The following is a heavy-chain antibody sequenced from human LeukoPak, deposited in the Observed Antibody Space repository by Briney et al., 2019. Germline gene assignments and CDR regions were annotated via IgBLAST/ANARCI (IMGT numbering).Heavy chain of an antibody. CDR2: INPNSGGT. J-gene: IGHJ5*02. V-gene: IGHV1-2*02. D-gene: IGHD3-22*01. CDR1: GYTFTGYY. CDR3: ARGYYYDSSGYPRFDP. Sequence: ASVKVSCKASGYTFTGYYMHWVRQAPGQGLEWMGWINPNSGGTNYAQKFQGRVTMTRDTSISTAYMELSRLRSDDTAAYYCARGYYYDSSGYPRFDPWGQGTLVTVSS.